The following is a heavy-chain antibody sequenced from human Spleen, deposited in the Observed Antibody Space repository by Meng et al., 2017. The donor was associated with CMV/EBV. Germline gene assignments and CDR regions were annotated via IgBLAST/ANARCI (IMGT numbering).Heavy chain of an antibody. CDR3: ARQWDYGYNSLDF. CDR2: IGSAGDR. J-gene: IGHJ4*02. CDR1: GFSFSSHD. D-gene: IGHD3-16*01. V-gene: IGHV3-13*01. Sequence: GGSLRLSCAASGFSFSSHDMHWVRQTPGKGLEWVSSIGSAGDRYYAGSVKCRFTISRENAKNSFSLQMNSLRVEDTAFYYCARQWDYGYNSLDFWGQGTLVTVSS.